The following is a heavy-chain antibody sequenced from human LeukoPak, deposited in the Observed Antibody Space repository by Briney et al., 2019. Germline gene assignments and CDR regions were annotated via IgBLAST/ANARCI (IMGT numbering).Heavy chain of an antibody. CDR3: ARGSSGYSYGFDY. CDR1: GYSFISYW. Sequence: GESLKISCKGSGYSFISYWIGWVRQMPGKGLEWMGIIYPGDSDTRYSPSFQGQVTISADKSIRNAYLQWSSLKASDTAMYYCARGSSGYSYGFDYWGQGTLVTVSS. J-gene: IGHJ4*02. CDR2: IYPGDSDT. D-gene: IGHD5-18*01. V-gene: IGHV5-51*01.